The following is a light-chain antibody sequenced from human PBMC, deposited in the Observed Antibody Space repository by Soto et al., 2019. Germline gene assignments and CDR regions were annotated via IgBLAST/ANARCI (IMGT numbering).Light chain of an antibody. J-gene: IGKJ1*01. V-gene: IGKV1-5*01. Sequence: DIQMTQSPSTLSASVGDRVTITCRASQSLGIWLAWHQQKPGKAPKLLIYDASTLKSGVPSRFSGSGSGTKFTLAKSSLQPDDFAAYYCQEYNSYSGTFGQGTKVDIK. CDR2: DAS. CDR3: QEYNSYSGT. CDR1: QSLGIW.